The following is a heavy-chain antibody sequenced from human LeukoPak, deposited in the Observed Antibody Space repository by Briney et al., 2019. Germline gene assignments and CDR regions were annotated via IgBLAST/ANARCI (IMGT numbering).Heavy chain of an antibody. CDR3: ARDLAYSRLDY. J-gene: IGHJ4*02. CDR2: INPDGNKK. V-gene: IGHV3-7*01. D-gene: IGHD5-18*01. Sequence: GGSLRLSCAASGFTFSNAWTNWVRQAPGKGLEWVASINPDGNKKYSADSVKGRFTISRDNAENSLYLQMNSLRVEDTAFYYCARDLAYSRLDYWGQGMLVTVSS. CDR1: GFTFSNAW.